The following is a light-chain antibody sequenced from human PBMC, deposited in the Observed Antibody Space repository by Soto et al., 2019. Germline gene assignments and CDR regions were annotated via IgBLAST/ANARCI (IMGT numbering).Light chain of an antibody. V-gene: IGKV3-20*01. CDR3: QQYGCSPKYT. CDR2: GAS. CDR1: QSVSSSY. J-gene: IGKJ2*01. Sequence: EIVLTQSPGTLSLSPGERATLSCRASQSVSSSYLAWYQQKPGQAPRLLIYGASSRAAGIPDRFSGSGSGTDFTLNISRLEPEDCAVYYCQQYGCSPKYTFGQGTKVEIK.